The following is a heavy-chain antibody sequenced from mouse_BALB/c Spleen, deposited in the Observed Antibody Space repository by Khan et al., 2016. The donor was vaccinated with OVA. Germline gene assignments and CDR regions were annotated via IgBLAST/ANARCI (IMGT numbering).Heavy chain of an antibody. J-gene: IGHJ3*01. CDR3: AREWAAWFPY. V-gene: IGHV1-77*01. CDR1: GYTFTDYY. Sequence: QVQLKQSGAELARPGASVNLSCKASGYTFTDYYINWMRQRTGQGLEWIGEIYPGSANIYYNEKFKGKATLTADKSSSTAYMQLSSLTSEDSAVYFCAREWAAWFPYWGQGTLVTVSA. CDR2: IYPGSANI.